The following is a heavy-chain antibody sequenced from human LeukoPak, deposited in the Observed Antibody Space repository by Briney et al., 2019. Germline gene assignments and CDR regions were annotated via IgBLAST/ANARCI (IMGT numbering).Heavy chain of an antibody. V-gene: IGHV4-39*07. CDR1: GGSISSSSYY. J-gene: IGHJ3*02. D-gene: IGHD2-2*01. CDR3: ASGHCSSTSCPPHAFDI. Sequence: SETLSLTCTVSGGSISSSSYYWGWIRQPPGKGLEWIGSIYYSGSTYYNPSLKSRVTISVDTSKNQFSLKLSSVTAADTAVYYCASGHCSSTSCPPHAFDIWGQGTMVTVSS. CDR2: IYYSGST.